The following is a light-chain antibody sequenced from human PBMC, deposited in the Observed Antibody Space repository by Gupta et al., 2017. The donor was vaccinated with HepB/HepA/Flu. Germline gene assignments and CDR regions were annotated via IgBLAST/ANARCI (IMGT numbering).Light chain of an antibody. CDR2: AAS. CDR3: QQSYSTPRT. Sequence: DIQMTKSQSSLSASVGDRITITFRASRSISSYLNWYQQKPGKAPNLLIYAASSLQSGVPARFSGSGSGTDFTLTISSLQPEDFAAYYCQQSYSTPRTFGQGTKVEIK. CDR1: RSISSY. V-gene: IGKV1-39*01. J-gene: IGKJ1*01.